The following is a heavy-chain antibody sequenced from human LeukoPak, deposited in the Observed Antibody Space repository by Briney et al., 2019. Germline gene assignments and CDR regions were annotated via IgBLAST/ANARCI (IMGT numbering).Heavy chain of an antibody. CDR3: AKDNWGFYYYYYYMDV. Sequence: GGSLRLSCATSGFTFSNYNMNWVRQAPGKGLEWVSYISSSSRTIYYADSVKGRFTISRDNTKNTLYLQMNSLRAEDTAVYYCAKDNWGFYYYYYYMDVWGKGTTVTVSS. D-gene: IGHD7-27*01. V-gene: IGHV3-48*01. CDR1: GFTFSNYN. J-gene: IGHJ6*03. CDR2: ISSSSRTI.